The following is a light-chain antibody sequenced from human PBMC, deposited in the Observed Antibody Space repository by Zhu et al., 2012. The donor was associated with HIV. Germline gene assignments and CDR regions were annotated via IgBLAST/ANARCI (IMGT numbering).Light chain of an antibody. CDR3: QQYGSSPET. CDR2: GAS. Sequence: EIVLTQSPGILSLSPGERATLSCRASQSVSSSYLAWYQLKPGQAPRLLIFGASSRATGIPNRFSGSGSGTDFTLTISRLEPEDCAVYYCQQYGSSPETFGQGTKLEIK. V-gene: IGKV3-20*01. J-gene: IGKJ2*01. CDR1: QSVSSSY.